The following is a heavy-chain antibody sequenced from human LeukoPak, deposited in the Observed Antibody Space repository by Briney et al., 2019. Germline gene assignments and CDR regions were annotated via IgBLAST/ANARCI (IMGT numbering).Heavy chain of an antibody. CDR1: GYTFTSYD. Sequence: ASVKVSCKASGYTFTSYDINWVRQATGQGLEWMGWMNPNSGNTGYAQKFQGRVTMTRNTSISTAYMELSSLRSEDTAVYYCARELRGSGWSTLYYYYYGMDVWGQGTTVTVSS. J-gene: IGHJ6*02. CDR3: ARELRGSGWSTLYYYYYGMDV. V-gene: IGHV1-8*01. D-gene: IGHD6-19*01. CDR2: MNPNSGNT.